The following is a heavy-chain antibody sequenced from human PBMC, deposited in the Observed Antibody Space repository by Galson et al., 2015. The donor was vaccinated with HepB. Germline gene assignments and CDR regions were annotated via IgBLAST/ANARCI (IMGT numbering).Heavy chain of an antibody. V-gene: IGHV4-59*08. CDR1: GGSISNYY. CDR2: IFYSGTI. CDR3: ARHPTGTGSGLKIDF. J-gene: IGHJ4*02. D-gene: IGHD6-19*01. Sequence: ETLSLTCSVSGGSISNYYWSWIRQPPGKGLEWIGYIFYSGTINYNPSLESRVTISVDTSKNQFSLKLSSVTVADTAVYYCARHPTGTGSGLKIDFWGQGTLVTVSS.